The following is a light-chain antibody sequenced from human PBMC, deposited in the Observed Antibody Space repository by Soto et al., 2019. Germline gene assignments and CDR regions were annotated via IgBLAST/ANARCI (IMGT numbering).Light chain of an antibody. V-gene: IGLV2-23*01. CDR2: EGS. CDR1: SSDIGSYRF. CDR3: CSYAGSSTMV. J-gene: IGLJ3*02. Sequence: QSALTQPASVSGSPGQSITISCTGTSSDIGSYRFVSWYQQYPGKAPKVMIYEGSKRPSGVSNRFSGSKSGNTASLTISGLQAEDEANYYCCSYAGSSTMVFGGGTQLTVL.